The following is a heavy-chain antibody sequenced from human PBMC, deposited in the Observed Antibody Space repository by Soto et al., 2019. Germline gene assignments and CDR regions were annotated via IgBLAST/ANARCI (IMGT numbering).Heavy chain of an antibody. V-gene: IGHV2-26*01. CDR3: ARIRAYSSSWYSDY. Sequence: QVTLKESGPVLVKPTETLTLTCTVSGFSLSNARMGVSWIRRPPGKALEWLAHIFSNDEKSYSTSLKSRLTISKDTSKSQVVLTMTNMDPVDTATYYCARIRAYSSSWYSDYWGQGTLVTVSS. D-gene: IGHD6-13*01. J-gene: IGHJ4*02. CDR1: GFSLSNARMG. CDR2: IFSNDEK.